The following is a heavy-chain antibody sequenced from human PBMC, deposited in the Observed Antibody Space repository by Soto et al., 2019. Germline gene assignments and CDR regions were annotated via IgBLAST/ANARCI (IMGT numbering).Heavy chain of an antibody. Sequence: QVQLVESGGGVVQPGRSLRLSCAASGFTFSSYGMHWVRQAPGKGLEWVAVISYGGSDQYYADSVKGRYTISRDNSKNTVYLQMNSLRAEDTAVYYCAKEVRYYYDSSGVDAFDIWGQGTTVTVSS. CDR1: GFTFSSYG. D-gene: IGHD3-22*01. CDR2: ISYGGSDQ. CDR3: AKEVRYYYDSSGVDAFDI. V-gene: IGHV3-30*18. J-gene: IGHJ3*02.